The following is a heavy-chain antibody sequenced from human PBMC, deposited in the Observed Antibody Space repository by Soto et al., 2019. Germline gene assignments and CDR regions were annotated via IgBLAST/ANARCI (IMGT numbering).Heavy chain of an antibody. Sequence: QVQLQESGPGLVKPSQTLSLTCTVSGGSISSGGYYWSWIRQHPGKGLEWIGYIYYSGSTYYNPSLKXXVXIXXDTSKNQFSLKLSSVTAADTAVYYCAGEGGSYFLIWGQGTMVTVSS. CDR2: IYYSGST. CDR3: AGEGGSYFLI. D-gene: IGHD1-26*01. J-gene: IGHJ3*02. V-gene: IGHV4-31*01. CDR1: GGSISSGGYY.